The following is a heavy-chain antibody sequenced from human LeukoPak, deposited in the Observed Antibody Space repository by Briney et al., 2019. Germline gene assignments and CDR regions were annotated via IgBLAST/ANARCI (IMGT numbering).Heavy chain of an antibody. J-gene: IGHJ5*02. D-gene: IGHD3-22*01. Sequence: GGSLRLSCAASGFTFSSYAMSWVRQAPGKGLEWVSAISGSGGSTYYADSVKGRFTISRDNSKNTLYLQMNSLRAEDTAVYYCAKSHDSSGYINWFDPWGQGTLVTVSS. V-gene: IGHV3-23*01. CDR2: ISGSGGST. CDR1: GFTFSSYA. CDR3: AKSHDSSGYINWFDP.